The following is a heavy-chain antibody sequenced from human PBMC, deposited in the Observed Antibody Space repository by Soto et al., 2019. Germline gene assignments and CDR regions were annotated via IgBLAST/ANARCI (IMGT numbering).Heavy chain of an antibody. CDR2: LYDVFGA. J-gene: IGHJ3*01. D-gene: IGHD1-1*01. Sequence: DVQLVESGGGLIQPGESLRLSCAAFGLTVSGTKYVAWVRQAPGKGLEWVSALYDVFGAFYADSVKGRFTTSSDRSKSTVYLQMNDLRPDDTAVYYCASWHEREHAYDVWGQGTTVIVSS. V-gene: IGHV3-53*01. CDR1: GLTVSGTKY. CDR3: ASWHEREHAYDV.